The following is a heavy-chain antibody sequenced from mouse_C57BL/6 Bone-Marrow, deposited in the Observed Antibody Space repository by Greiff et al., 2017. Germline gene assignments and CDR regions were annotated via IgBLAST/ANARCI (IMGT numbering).Heavy chain of an antibody. CDR2: LDPSDSYT. V-gene: IGHV1-69*01. J-gene: IGHJ3*01. CDR3: AREDGSYVFAY. Sequence: VQLQQPGAELVMPGASVKLSCKASGYTFTSYWMHWVKQRPGQGLEWIGELDPSDSYTNYNQKFKGKSTLTVDKSSSTAYMQLSCLTSEDSEVYYCAREDGSYVFAYWGQGTLVTVSA. D-gene: IGHD1-1*02. CDR1: GYTFTSYW.